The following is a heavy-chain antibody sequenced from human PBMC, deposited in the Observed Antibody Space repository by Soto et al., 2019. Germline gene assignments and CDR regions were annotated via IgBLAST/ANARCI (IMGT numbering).Heavy chain of an antibody. J-gene: IGHJ4*02. CDR3: ARHGGYYFDY. Sequence: QVQLQQWGAGLLKSSETLSLTCAVYSGSFSGYYWSWIRQPPGKGLEWIGEIYHGLSIVYNPSLKSRVTISGDSSKNQLSLKLSSVTAADTAVYYCARHGGYYFDYWCQGTLVTVSS. CDR1: SGSFSGYY. CDR2: IYHGLSI. V-gene: IGHV4-34*01. D-gene: IGHD3-16*01.